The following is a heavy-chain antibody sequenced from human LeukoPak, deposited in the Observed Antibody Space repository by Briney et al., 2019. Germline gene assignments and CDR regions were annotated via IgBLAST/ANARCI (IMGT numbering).Heavy chain of an antibody. CDR2: IIPIFGTA. CDR3: ARGLGGCSSTSCYYNWFDP. CDR1: GGTFSSYA. V-gene: IGHV1-69*13. J-gene: IGHJ5*02. D-gene: IGHD2-2*01. Sequence: GASVKVSCKASGGTFSSYAISWVRQAPGQGLEWMGGIIPIFGTANYAQKFQGRVTITADESTSTAYMELSSLRSEDTAVYYCARGLGGCSSTSCYYNWFDPWGQGTLVTVSS.